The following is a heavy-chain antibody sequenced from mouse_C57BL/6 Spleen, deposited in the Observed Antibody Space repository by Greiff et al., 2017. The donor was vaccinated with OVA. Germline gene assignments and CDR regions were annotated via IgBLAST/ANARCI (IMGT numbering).Heavy chain of an antibody. Sequence: QVQLQQPGAELVRPGSSVKLSCKASGYTFTSYWMHWVKQRPIQGLEWIGNIDPSDSETHYNQKFKDKATLTVDKSSSTAYMQLSSLTSEDSAVYYCARLDFYTRAYWGQGTLVTVSA. D-gene: IGHD2-12*01. V-gene: IGHV1-52*01. CDR3: ARLDFYTRAY. CDR1: GYTFTSYW. J-gene: IGHJ3*01. CDR2: IDPSDSET.